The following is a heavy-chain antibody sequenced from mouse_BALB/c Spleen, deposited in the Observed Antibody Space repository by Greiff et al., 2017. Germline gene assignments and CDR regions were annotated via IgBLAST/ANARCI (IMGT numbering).Heavy chain of an antibody. Sequence: EVQGVESGGGLVQPGGSRKLSCAASGFTFSSFGMHWVRQAPEKGLEWVAYISSGSSTIYYADTVKGRFTISRDNPKNTLFLQMTSLRSEDTAMYYCARGDAVDYWGQGTTLTVSS. J-gene: IGHJ2*01. CDR2: ISSGSSTI. V-gene: IGHV5-17*02. CDR3: ARGDAVDY. CDR1: GFTFSSFG. D-gene: IGHD3-3*01.